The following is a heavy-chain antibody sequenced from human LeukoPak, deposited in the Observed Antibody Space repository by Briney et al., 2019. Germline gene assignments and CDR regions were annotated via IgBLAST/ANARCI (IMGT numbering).Heavy chain of an antibody. V-gene: IGHV4-39*07. D-gene: IGHD5-18*01. J-gene: IGHJ4*02. CDR1: GGSISSRSYY. CDR3: AREDTDMAPGFDY. Sequence: KPSETLSLTCTVSGGSISSRSYYWGWIRQPPGKGLEWIGSIYYSGITYYNPSLKSRVTISVDTSKKQFSLKLSSVTAADTAVYYCAREDTDMAPGFDYWGQGTLVTVSS. CDR2: IYYSGIT.